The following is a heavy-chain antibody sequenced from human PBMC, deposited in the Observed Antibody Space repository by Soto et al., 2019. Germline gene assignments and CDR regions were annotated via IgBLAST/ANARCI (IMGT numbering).Heavy chain of an antibody. CDR1: GFTFDDYG. Sequence: EVQLVESGGGVVRPGGSLRLSCAASGFTFDDYGMSWVRQAPGKGLEWVSGIYWNGGSTAYADSVRGRFTISRDNSKNTLYLQMNSLRAEDTAVYYCAKDRDGAAAGPTKFYGMDVWGQGTTVTVSS. CDR2: IYWNGGST. D-gene: IGHD6-13*01. CDR3: AKDRDGAAAGPTKFYGMDV. V-gene: IGHV3-20*04. J-gene: IGHJ6*02.